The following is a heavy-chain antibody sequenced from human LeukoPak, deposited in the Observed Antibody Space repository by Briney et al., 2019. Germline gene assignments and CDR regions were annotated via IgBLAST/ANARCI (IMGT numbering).Heavy chain of an antibody. CDR3: ARGGSLGY. V-gene: IGHV3-48*03. Sequence: GGSLRLSCAASGLTFSSYEMNWVRLAPGKGLEWVSKISSSGSAIYYADSVKGRFTISRDNAKSTLYLQMNSLRAEDTAVYYCARGGSLGYWGQGTLVTVSS. CDR1: GLTFSSYE. CDR2: ISSSGSAI. D-gene: IGHD6-19*01. J-gene: IGHJ4*02.